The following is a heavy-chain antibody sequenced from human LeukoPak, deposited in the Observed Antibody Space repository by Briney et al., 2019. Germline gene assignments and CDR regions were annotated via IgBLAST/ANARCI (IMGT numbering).Heavy chain of an antibody. V-gene: IGHV3-74*01. D-gene: IGHD6-13*01. CDR2: INTDGSSI. Sequence: GGSLRLSCEASGFTFRTSWMHWVRQAPGKGLVWVSRINTDGSSISYADSVKGRFTISRDNAKNSLYLQMNSLRAEDTALYYCAKDISAAGTFDYWGQGTLVTVSS. CDR1: GFTFRTSW. CDR3: AKDISAAGTFDY. J-gene: IGHJ4*02.